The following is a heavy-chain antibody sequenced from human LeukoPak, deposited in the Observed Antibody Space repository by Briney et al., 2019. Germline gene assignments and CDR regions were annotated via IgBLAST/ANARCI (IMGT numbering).Heavy chain of an antibody. CDR1: GYSFTAFY. J-gene: IGHJ3*02. Sequence: ASVKVSCKTSGYSFTAFYIHWVRQAPGQGLEWMGWIHPRRGDTNYAQKFQGRVTMTRDTSISTAYLDLSSLRSDDTAVYYCARGDSTGAFDICGQGTMVTVSS. CDR3: ARGDSTGAFDI. D-gene: IGHD1-14*01. V-gene: IGHV1-2*02. CDR2: IHPRRGDT.